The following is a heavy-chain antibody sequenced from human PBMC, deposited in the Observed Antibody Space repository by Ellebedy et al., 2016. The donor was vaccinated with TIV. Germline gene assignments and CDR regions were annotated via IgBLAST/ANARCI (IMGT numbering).Heavy chain of an antibody. D-gene: IGHD4-17*01. V-gene: IGHV3-30*02. Sequence: GESLKISCAASGFSTSGMHWVRQPPGTGLEWVAFIRSDGSAKYSADSVNGRFTISRDDSKHSLYLQMSSLRTEDTAVYYCAKGAYPVPTVMAVWGQGTTVTVSS. CDR2: IRSDGSAK. J-gene: IGHJ6*02. CDR1: GFSTSG. CDR3: AKGAYPVPTVMAV.